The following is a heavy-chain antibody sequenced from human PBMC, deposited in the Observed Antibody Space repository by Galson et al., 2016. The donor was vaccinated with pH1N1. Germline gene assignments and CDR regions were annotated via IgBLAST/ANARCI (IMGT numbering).Heavy chain of an antibody. CDR1: GFAFGEYS. Sequence: SLRLSCAASGFAFGEYSVNWVRQTPGKRLEWLAYMNINGNTMYYADSVKGRFTMSRDNAKNLLFLQMNSLKTEDTATYCCASGDSTSFDYWGQGTLVTVSS. J-gene: IGHJ4*02. CDR3: ASGDSTSFDY. V-gene: IGHV3-48*04. D-gene: IGHD2-15*01. CDR2: MNINGNTM.